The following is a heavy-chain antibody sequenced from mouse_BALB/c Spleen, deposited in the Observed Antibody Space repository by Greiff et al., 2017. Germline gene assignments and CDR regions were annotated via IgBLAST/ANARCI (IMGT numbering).Heavy chain of an antibody. Sequence: QVQLQQSGPGLVAPSQSLSITCTVSGFSLTSYGVHWVRQPPGKGLEWLGVIWAGGSTNYNSAVMSRLSISKDNSKSQVFLKMNSLQTDDTAMYYCAYYDSAWFAYWGQGTLVTVSA. CDR1: GFSLTSYG. V-gene: IGHV2-9*02. D-gene: IGHD2-4*01. CDR2: IWAGGST. J-gene: IGHJ3*01. CDR3: AYYDSAWFAY.